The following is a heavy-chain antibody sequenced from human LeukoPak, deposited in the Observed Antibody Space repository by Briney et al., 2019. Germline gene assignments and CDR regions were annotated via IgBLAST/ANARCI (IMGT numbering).Heavy chain of an antibody. J-gene: IGHJ4*02. CDR2: IIPIFGTA. CDR3: AKLLTLQLINGGPNYFDY. V-gene: IGHV1-69*13. Sequence: SVKVSCKASGGTFSSYAISWVRQAPGQGLEWMGGIIPIFGTANYAQKFQGRVTITADESTSTAYMELSSLRSEDTAVYYCAKLLTLQLINGGPNYFDYWGQGTLVTVSS. CDR1: GGTFSSYA. D-gene: IGHD3-9*01.